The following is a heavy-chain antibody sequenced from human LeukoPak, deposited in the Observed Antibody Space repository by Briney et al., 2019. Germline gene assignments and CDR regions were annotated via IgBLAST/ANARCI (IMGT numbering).Heavy chain of an antibody. V-gene: IGHV1-18*04. J-gene: IGHJ4*02. CDR1: GYTFIGHY. D-gene: IGHD3-10*01. Sequence: GASVKVSCKASGYTFIGHYLHWVRQAPGQGLEWMGWISAYNGNTNYAQKLQGRVTMTTDTSTSTAYMELRSLRSDDTAVYYCARGVLNPGVYWGQGTLVTVSS. CDR2: ISAYNGNT. CDR3: ARGVLNPGVY.